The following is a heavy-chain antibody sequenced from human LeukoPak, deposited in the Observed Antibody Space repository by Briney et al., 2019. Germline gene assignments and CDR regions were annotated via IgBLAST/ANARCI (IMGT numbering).Heavy chain of an antibody. CDR1: GFTFSTSG. CDR3: AELGITMIGGV. Sequence: GGSLRLSCAASGFTFSTSGMNWVRQAPGKGLEWVSYISSSGSTIYYADSVKGRFTISRDNAKNSLYLQMNSLRAEDTAVYYCAELGITMIGGVWGKGTTVTISS. CDR2: ISSSGSTI. J-gene: IGHJ6*04. V-gene: IGHV3-48*04. D-gene: IGHD3-10*02.